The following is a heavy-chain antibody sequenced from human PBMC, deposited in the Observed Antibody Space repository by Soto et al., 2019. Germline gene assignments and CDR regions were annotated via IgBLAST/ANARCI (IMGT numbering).Heavy chain of an antibody. J-gene: IGHJ4*02. D-gene: IGHD3-3*01. CDR3: ARVRSTTTFDGVSLFDY. V-gene: IGHV3-23*01. CDR1: GFTFSSYA. Sequence: PGGSLRLSCAASGFTFSSYAMSWVRQAPGKGLVCVSTISGSGGTTYYAASVTSRFTISRDNSKNTLYLQMNSLSAEDTAVYYCARVRSTTTFDGVSLFDYWGQGTLVTVSS. CDR2: ISGSGGTT.